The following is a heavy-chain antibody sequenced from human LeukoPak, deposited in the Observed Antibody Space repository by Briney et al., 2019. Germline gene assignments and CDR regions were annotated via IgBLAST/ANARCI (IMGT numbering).Heavy chain of an antibody. Sequence: SQTLSLTCTVSGGSISSGGYYWSWIRQPPGKGLEWIGSIYYSGSTYYNPSLKSRVTISVDTSKNQFSLKLSSVTAADTAVYYCASVTYYYDSSGYFDYWGQGTLVTVSS. CDR2: IYYSGST. D-gene: IGHD3-22*01. V-gene: IGHV4-39*01. J-gene: IGHJ4*02. CDR1: GGSISSGGYY. CDR3: ASVTYYYDSSGYFDY.